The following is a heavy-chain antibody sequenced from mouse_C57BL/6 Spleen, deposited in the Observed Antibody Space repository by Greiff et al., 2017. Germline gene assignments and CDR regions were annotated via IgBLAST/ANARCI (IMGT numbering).Heavy chain of an antibody. CDR3: ARWGSHYFDY. Sequence: VQLQQSGPELVKPGASVKISCKASGYTFTDYYMNWVKQSHGKSLEWIGDINPNNGGTSYNQKFKGKATLTVDKSSSTAYMELRSLTPEDSAVYYCARWGSHYFDYWGQGTTLTVSS. V-gene: IGHV1-26*01. CDR1: GYTFTDYY. J-gene: IGHJ2*01. CDR2: INPNNGGT.